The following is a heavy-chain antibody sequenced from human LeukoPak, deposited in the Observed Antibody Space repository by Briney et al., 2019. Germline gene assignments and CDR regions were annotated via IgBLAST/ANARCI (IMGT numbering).Heavy chain of an antibody. V-gene: IGHV5-51*01. Sequence: GESLKISCKGSGYSFTSYWIGWVRQMPGKGLEWMWIIYPGDSDTRYSPSFQGQVTISADKSISTAYLQWNSLKASDTATYYCARGRSMAAEGDYMDVWGKGTTVTVSS. D-gene: IGHD6-6*01. CDR3: ARGRSMAAEGDYMDV. J-gene: IGHJ6*03. CDR1: GYSFTSYW. CDR2: IYPGDSDT.